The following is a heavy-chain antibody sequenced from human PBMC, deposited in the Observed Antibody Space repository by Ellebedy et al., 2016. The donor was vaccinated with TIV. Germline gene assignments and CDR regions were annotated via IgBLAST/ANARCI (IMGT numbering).Heavy chain of an antibody. CDR3: ARGAPPSLTITRRNWFDP. Sequence: SETLSLXXAVYGGSFSGYYWSWIRQPPGKGLEWIGEINHSGSTNYNPSLKSRVTISVDTSKNQFSLKLSSVTAADTAVYYCARGAPPSLTITRRNWFDPWGQGTLVTVSS. D-gene: IGHD1-14*01. CDR2: INHSGST. V-gene: IGHV4-34*01. CDR1: GGSFSGYY. J-gene: IGHJ5*02.